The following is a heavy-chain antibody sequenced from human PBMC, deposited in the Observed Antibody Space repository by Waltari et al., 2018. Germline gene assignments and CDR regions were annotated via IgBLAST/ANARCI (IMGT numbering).Heavy chain of an antibody. J-gene: IGHJ4*02. CDR2: ISWNSGSI. CDR1: GFTFDDYA. V-gene: IGHV3-9*01. CDR3: AKDRGSGYCSGGSCYLLDY. Sequence: EVQLVESGGGLVQPGRSLRLSCAASGFTFDDYAMHWVRQAPGKGLEWVSGISWNSGSIGYADSVKGRFTISRDNAKNSLYRQMNSLRAEDTALYYCAKDRGSGYCSGGSCYLLDYWGQGTLVTVSS. D-gene: IGHD2-15*01.